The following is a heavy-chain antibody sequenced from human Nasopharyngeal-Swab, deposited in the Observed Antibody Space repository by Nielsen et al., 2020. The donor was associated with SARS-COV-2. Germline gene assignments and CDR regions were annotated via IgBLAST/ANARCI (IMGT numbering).Heavy chain of an antibody. Sequence: ASVKVSCKASGYTFTSYGISWVRQATGQGLEWMGWMNPNSGNTGYAQKFQGRVTMTRNTSISTAYMELSSLRSEDTAVYYCARGHGDYVDYYYYGMDVWGQGTTVTVSS. V-gene: IGHV1-8*02. CDR1: GYTFTSYG. D-gene: IGHD4-17*01. CDR2: MNPNSGNT. J-gene: IGHJ6*02. CDR3: ARGHGDYVDYYYYGMDV.